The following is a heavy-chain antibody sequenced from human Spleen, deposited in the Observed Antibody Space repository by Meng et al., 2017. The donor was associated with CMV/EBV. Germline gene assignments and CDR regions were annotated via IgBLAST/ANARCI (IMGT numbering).Heavy chain of an antibody. CDR1: GFIFSEYY. D-gene: IGHD2-2*01. J-gene: IGHJ4*02. CDR2: VSSSGSTI. V-gene: IGHV3-11*01. Sequence: GESLKIYCAASGFIFSEYYMSWIRQAPGKGLEWISYVSSSGSTIYYADSVKGRLTISRDNDKNSLYLQMNSLRAEDTDVYYCARAEGYCSSTSCYDLYYFDYWGRGTLVTVSS. CDR3: ARAEGYCSSTSCYDLYYFDY.